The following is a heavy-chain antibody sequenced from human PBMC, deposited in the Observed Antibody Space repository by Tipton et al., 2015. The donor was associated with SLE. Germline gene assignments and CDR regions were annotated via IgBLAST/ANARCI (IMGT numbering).Heavy chain of an antibody. CDR1: GGTFSSYT. CDR3: ARGRGPDWYFDL. J-gene: IGHJ2*01. D-gene: IGHD3-10*01. CDR2: ISAYNGNT. Sequence: QLVQSGAEVKKPGSSVKVSCKASGGTFSSYTISWVRQAPGQGLEWMGWISAYNGNTNYAQKLQGRVTMTTDTSTSTAYMELSSLRSEDTAVYYCARGRGPDWYFDLWGRGTLVTVSS. V-gene: IGHV1-18*01.